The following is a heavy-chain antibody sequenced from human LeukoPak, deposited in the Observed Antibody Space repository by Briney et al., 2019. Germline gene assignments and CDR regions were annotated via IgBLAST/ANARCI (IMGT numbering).Heavy chain of an antibody. CDR3: ARDPAGDDSSGYSPFDY. Sequence: PGRSLRLSCAASGFTFSSYAMHWVRQAPGKGLEWVAVISYDGSNKYYADSVKGRFTISRDNSKNTLYLQMNSLRAEDTAVYYCARDPAGDDSSGYSPFDYWGQGTLVTVSS. CDR1: GFTFSSYA. CDR2: ISYDGSNK. V-gene: IGHV3-30-3*01. D-gene: IGHD3-22*01. J-gene: IGHJ4*02.